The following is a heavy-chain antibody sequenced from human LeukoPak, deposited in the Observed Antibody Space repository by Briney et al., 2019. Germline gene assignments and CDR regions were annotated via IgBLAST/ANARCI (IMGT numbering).Heavy chain of an antibody. CDR1: GFTFSSYS. CDR2: ISSSSSYI. V-gene: IGHV3-21*03. Sequence: GGSLRLSCAASGFTFSSYSMNWVRQAAGKGLEWVSSISSSSSYIYYADSVKGRFTISRDNAKNSLYLQMNSLRAEDTAVYYCARDLLVVPAATAFDYWGQGTLVTVSS. J-gene: IGHJ4*02. CDR3: ARDLLVVPAATAFDY. D-gene: IGHD2-2*01.